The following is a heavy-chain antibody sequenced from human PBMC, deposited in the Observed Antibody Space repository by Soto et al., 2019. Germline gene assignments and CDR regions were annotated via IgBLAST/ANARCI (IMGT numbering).Heavy chain of an antibody. J-gene: IGHJ5*02. CDR3: AKDSGYNYGYFRWFDP. D-gene: IGHD5-18*01. Sequence: SETLSLTCTVSGGSISNYGWSWIRQPPGRGLGWIGHIFYSGSTNYNPALKSRVTISVDTSKSQFSLKLSSVTAADTAVYYCAKDSGYNYGYFRWFDPWGQGTLVTVSS. CDR1: GGSISNYG. V-gene: IGHV4-59*01. CDR2: IFYSGST.